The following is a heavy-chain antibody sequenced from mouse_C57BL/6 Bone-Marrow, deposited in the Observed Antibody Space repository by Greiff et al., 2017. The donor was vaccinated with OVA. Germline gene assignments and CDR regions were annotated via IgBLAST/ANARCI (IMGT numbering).Heavy chain of an antibody. D-gene: IGHD1-1*01. J-gene: IGHJ1*03. CDR3: ARMGNYYGSRDWYFDV. CDR1: GYTFTDYN. CDR2: INPNNGGT. Sequence: VHVKQSGPELVKPGASVKIPCKASGYTFTDYNMDWVKQSHGKSLEWIGDINPNNGGTIYNQKFKGKATLTVDKSSSTAYMELRSLTSEDTAVYYCARMGNYYGSRDWYFDVWGTGTTVTVSS. V-gene: IGHV1-18*01.